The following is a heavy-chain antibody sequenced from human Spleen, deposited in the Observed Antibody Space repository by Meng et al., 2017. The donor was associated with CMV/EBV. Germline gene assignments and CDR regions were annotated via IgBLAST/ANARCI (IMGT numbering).Heavy chain of an antibody. D-gene: IGHD2-21*02. CDR1: GGAISCSNL. Sequence: QVQLQESGPGLVKPSGTLSLTCAGTGGAISCSNLWTWVRQVPGKGLEWIGEIYHSGSTNYNPSLKSRVTISVDKFKNQFSLKLGSVTAADTAVYYCARIERRRILKYCGSDCSTTDYWGQGTLVTVSS. CDR3: ARIERRRILKYCGSDCSTTDY. J-gene: IGHJ4*02. V-gene: IGHV4-4*02. CDR2: IYHSGST.